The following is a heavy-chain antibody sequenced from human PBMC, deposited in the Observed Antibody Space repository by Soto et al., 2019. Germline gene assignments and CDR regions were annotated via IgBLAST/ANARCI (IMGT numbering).Heavy chain of an antibody. V-gene: IGHV3-7*01. CDR1: GFTFSSYW. D-gene: IGHD5-12*01. CDR3: AGGWLPNAFDI. J-gene: IGHJ3*02. CDR2: IKQDGSEK. Sequence: PGLSLRLSCAASGFTFSSYWMSWVRQAPGKGLEWVANIKQDGSEKYYVDSVKGRFTISRDNAKNSLYLQMNSLRAEDTAVYYCAGGWLPNAFDIWGQGTMVTVSS.